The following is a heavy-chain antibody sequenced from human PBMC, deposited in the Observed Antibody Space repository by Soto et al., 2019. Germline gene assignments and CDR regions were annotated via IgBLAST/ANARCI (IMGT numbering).Heavy chain of an antibody. Sequence: GGSLRLSCAASGFTFSNYAMSWVRQAPGKGLEWVSAISGSGGSTYYADSVKGRFTISRDNSKNTLYLQMNSLRAEDTAVYYCANPSAGFDYDYVWGSYRSPFDYWGQGTLVTV. J-gene: IGHJ4*02. D-gene: IGHD3-16*02. CDR1: GFTFSNYA. CDR2: ISGSGGST. V-gene: IGHV3-23*01. CDR3: ANPSAGFDYDYVWGSYRSPFDY.